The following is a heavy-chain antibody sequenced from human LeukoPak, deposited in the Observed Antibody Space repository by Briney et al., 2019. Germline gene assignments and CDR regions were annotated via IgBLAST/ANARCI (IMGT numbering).Heavy chain of an antibody. Sequence: PSETLSLTCTVPGGSISSGDYYWSWIRQPPGKGLEWIGYIYYSGSTYYNPSLKSRVTISVDTSKNRFSLKLSSVTAADTAVYYCARGQQWPYYFDYWGQGTLVTVSS. CDR1: GGSISSGDYY. J-gene: IGHJ4*02. CDR2: IYYSGST. D-gene: IGHD6-19*01. CDR3: ARGQQWPYYFDY. V-gene: IGHV4-30-4*08.